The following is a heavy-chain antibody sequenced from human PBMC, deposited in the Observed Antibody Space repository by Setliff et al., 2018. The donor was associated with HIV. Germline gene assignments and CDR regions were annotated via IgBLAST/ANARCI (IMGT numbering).Heavy chain of an antibody. CDR3: ARQFDFWSVGFDY. Sequence: KTSETLSLTCAVSGGSVDSRDYYWGWIRQPPGKGLEWIGNILYGGTTYYTPSLKSRVSISVDTSKNQFSLKLDSVTAADTAVYYCARQFDFWSVGFDYWGQGTLVTVSS. V-gene: IGHV4-39*01. D-gene: IGHD3-3*01. J-gene: IGHJ4*02. CDR2: ILYGGTT. CDR1: GGSVDSRDYY.